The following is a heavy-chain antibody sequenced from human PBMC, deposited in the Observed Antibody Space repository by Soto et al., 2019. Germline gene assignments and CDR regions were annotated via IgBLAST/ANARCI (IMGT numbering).Heavy chain of an antibody. CDR1: GDTFNFYS. D-gene: IGHD3-10*01. Sequence: QVQLVQSGAEVKRPGSSVKVSCKASGDTFNFYSINWVRQAPGLGLEWMGRVNPIVSMSNYAQKFQGRVTRTADKSTSTAYMELSSLGSADTAIYYCASSYGSGYRAFDYWGQGALVTVSS. CDR2: VNPIVSMS. V-gene: IGHV1-69*02. J-gene: IGHJ4*02. CDR3: ASSYGSGYRAFDY.